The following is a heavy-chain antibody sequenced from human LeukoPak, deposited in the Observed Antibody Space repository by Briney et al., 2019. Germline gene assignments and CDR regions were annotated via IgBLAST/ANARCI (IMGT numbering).Heavy chain of an antibody. CDR2: MNPNSGNT. V-gene: IGHV1-8*01. CDR1: RYSFATYD. J-gene: IGHJ6*03. Sequence: ASVKVSSKAFRYSFATYDISCVRQATGQGLEWMGWMNPNSGNTGYVQKFQGRVIMTRNTSISTAYMEMSGLRYEDTAVYYCARVPSHYDSGGSYCSELFYYYYSMDVWGKGTTVTVSS. D-gene: IGHD3-22*01. CDR3: ARVPSHYDSGGSYCSELFYYYYSMDV.